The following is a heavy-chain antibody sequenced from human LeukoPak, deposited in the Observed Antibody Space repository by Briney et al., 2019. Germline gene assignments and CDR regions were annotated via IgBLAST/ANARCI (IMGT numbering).Heavy chain of an antibody. D-gene: IGHD3-9*01. CDR1: GDSISSGDYY. V-gene: IGHV4-30-4*01. CDR2: IYYNGIT. J-gene: IGHJ4*02. CDR3: AGAATGYYLSHYYFPY. Sequence: SQTLSLTCTVSGDSISSGDYYWTWIRQPPGKGLEWIGYIYYNGITYYNPSLKSRVTISVDQPKKQFSLKLSSVTAADTAVYYCAGAATGYYLSHYYFPYWGRGTLVTVSS.